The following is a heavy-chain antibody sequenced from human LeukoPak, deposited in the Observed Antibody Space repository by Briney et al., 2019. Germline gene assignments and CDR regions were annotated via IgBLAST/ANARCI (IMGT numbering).Heavy chain of an antibody. CDR2: ISDSSSYI. J-gene: IGHJ4*02. CDR1: GFTFSNAW. D-gene: IGHD3-10*01. Sequence: GGSLRLSCAASGFTFSNAWIGWVRQAPGKGLEWVSTISDSSSYIYYADSVKGRFTISRDNAKNSLYLQMNSLRAEDTAVYYCARTKQWFGELVDYFDYWGQGTLVTVSS. V-gene: IGHV3-21*01. CDR3: ARTKQWFGELVDYFDY.